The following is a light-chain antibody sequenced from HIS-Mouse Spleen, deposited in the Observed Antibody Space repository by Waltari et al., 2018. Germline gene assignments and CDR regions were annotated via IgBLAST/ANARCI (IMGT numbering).Light chain of an antibody. CDR3: YSTDSSGNHRV. J-gene: IGLJ2*01. CDR2: EDS. CDR1: ALPKKY. V-gene: IGLV3-10*01. Sequence: SYELTQPPSVSVSPGQTARITCSGEALPKKYAYWYQQKSGQAPVLVIYEDSKRPSGIPERFSGSSSGTMATLTISGAQVEDEAYYYCYSTDSSGNHRVFGGGTKLTVL.